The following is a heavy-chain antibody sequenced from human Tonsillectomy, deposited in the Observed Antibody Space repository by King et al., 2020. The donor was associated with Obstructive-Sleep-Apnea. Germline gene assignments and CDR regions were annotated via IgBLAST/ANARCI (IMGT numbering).Heavy chain of an antibody. J-gene: IGHJ4*02. CDR3: AKERSWNEDFDY. CDR2: ISASGVST. CDR1: GLTFSIYG. V-gene: IGHV3-23*04. Sequence: VQLVESGGGLVQPGGSLRLSCAASGLTFSIYGMSWVRQAPGKGLEWVSGLEWVSGISASGVSTYYVDSVKGRFTISRDNSKNTLYLQMNSLRSEDTAVYYCAKERSWNEDFDYWGQGTLVTVSS. D-gene: IGHD1-1*01.